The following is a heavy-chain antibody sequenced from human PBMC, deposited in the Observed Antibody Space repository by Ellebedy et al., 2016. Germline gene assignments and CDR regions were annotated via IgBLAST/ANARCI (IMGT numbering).Heavy chain of an antibody. CDR1: GFTFSHFS. J-gene: IGHJ4*02. D-gene: IGHD3-22*01. Sequence: GGSLRLXCEGSGFTFSHFSMNWVRQAPGKGLEWVSSISSSSYIYYADSVKGRFTISRDNAKNSLYLQMNSLRAEDTAVYYCARDEGSSGYYYYWGQGTLVTVSS. V-gene: IGHV3-21*01. CDR2: ISSSSYI. CDR3: ARDEGSSGYYYY.